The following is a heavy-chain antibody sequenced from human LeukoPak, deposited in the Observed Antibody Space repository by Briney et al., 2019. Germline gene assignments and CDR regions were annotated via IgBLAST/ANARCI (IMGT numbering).Heavy chain of an antibody. CDR2: IYYSGST. D-gene: IGHD4-23*01. V-gene: IGHV4-59*08. J-gene: IGHJ4*02. CDR1: GGSFTSYY. CDR3: ARQGRGYGGNSDY. Sequence: SETLSLTCTVSGGSFTSYYWTWIRQPPGKGLEWIGYIYYSGSTNYNPSLKSRVTISEDTSKNQFSLKLSSVTAADTAVYYCARQGRGYGGNSDYWGQGTLVTVSS.